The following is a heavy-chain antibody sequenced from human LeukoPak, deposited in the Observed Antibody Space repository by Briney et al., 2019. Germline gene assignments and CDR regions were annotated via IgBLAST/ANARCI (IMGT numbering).Heavy chain of an antibody. CDR3: ARNLLGAKDY. CDR2: INHSGST. V-gene: IGHV4-34*01. CDR1: GGSFSGYY. Sequence: SETLSLTCAVYGGSFSGYYWSWVRQPPGKGLEWIGEINHSGSTNYNPSLKSRVTISVDTSKNQFSLKLSSVTAADTAVYYCARNLLGAKDYWGQGTLVTVSS. D-gene: IGHD1-26*01. J-gene: IGHJ4*02.